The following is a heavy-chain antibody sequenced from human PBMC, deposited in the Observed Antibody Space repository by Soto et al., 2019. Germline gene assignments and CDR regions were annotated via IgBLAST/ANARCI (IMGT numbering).Heavy chain of an antibody. Sequence: QVQLVQSGAEVKKPGASVKLSCKASGYTFANYAIHWVRQAPGQSLEWMGWIDAGNGNTDYSETFQGRITFTRDTSASTAYMELSSLGSEDTAVYYCARDRTVQLERRGAPDYWGQGTLVIVSS. CDR2: IDAGNGNT. CDR3: ARDRTVQLERRGAPDY. V-gene: IGHV1-3*01. CDR1: GYTFANYA. J-gene: IGHJ4*02. D-gene: IGHD1-1*01.